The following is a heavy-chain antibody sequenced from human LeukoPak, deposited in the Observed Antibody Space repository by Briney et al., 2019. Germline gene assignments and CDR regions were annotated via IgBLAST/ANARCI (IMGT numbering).Heavy chain of an antibody. J-gene: IGHJ4*02. D-gene: IGHD2-2*01. Sequence: PGGSLRLSCVASGLTFSDYSMTWVRQAPRKGLEWVSSISPSSSYIYYADSVKGRFTISRDNAKNSLYLQMNSLRAEDTAVYYCARGRGCSSMSCYPDYWGQGTLVTVSS. CDR2: ISPSSSYI. CDR1: GLTFSDYS. CDR3: ARGRGCSSMSCYPDY. V-gene: IGHV3-21*01.